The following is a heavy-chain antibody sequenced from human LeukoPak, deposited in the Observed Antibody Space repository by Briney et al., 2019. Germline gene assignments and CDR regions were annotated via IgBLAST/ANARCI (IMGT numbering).Heavy chain of an antibody. CDR1: GFTFSDYY. Sequence: GGSLRLSCAASGFTFSDYYMSWIRQAPGRGLEWVSYISSSGSTVYYADSVKGRFTISRDNAKNSLYLQMNSLRAEDTAVYYCARDKWFGELLGWGQGTLVTVSS. J-gene: IGHJ4*02. D-gene: IGHD3-10*01. CDR3: ARDKWFGELLG. V-gene: IGHV3-11*04. CDR2: ISSSGSTV.